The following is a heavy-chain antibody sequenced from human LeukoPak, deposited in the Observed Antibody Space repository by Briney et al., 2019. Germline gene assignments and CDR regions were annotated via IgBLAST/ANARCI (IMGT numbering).Heavy chain of an antibody. J-gene: IGHJ5*02. Sequence: SETLSLTCTVSGGSIGSYYWSWVRQPPGKGLEWIGYVYYSGTTNYNPSLKSRVTISVDTSKNQVSLKLSSVPAADTAVYYCAGGSGSYTSFDPWGQGTLVTVSS. CDR3: AGGSGSYTSFDP. CDR2: VYYSGTT. V-gene: IGHV4-59*01. D-gene: IGHD3-10*01. CDR1: GGSIGSYY.